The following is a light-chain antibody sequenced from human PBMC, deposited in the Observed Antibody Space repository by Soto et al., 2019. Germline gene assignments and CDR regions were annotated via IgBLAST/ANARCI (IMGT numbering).Light chain of an antibody. V-gene: IGLV2-23*01. CDR3: CSYAGSRTYV. J-gene: IGLJ1*01. CDR2: EGT. CDR1: SSDIGSYDL. Sequence: QSVLTQPASMSGPLGQSIVISCTGSSSDIGSYDLVSWYQQYPGKAPKVVIFEGTKRPSGVSNRFSGSKSGNTASLTISGLQTEDEADYYCCSYAGSRTYVFGAGTKVTVL.